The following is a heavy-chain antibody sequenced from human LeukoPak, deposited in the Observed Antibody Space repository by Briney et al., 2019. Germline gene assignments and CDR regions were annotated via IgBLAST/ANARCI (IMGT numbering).Heavy chain of an antibody. CDR1: GFTFSSYS. CDR3: ARQDSSSSYFDY. J-gene: IGHJ4*02. V-gene: IGHV3-21*01. D-gene: IGHD6-6*01. Sequence: GGSLRLSCAASGFTFSSYSMNWVRQAPGKGLEWVSSISSSNSYIHYADSVKGRFTISRDNAKNSLFLQMNSLRAEDTAVYYCARQDSSSSYFDYWGQGTLVTVSS. CDR2: ISSSNSYI.